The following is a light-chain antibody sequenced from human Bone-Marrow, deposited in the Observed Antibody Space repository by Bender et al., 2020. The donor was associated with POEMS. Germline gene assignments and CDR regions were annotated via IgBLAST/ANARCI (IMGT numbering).Light chain of an antibody. Sequence: QSALTQPPSASGSPGQSVTISCTGTSSDVGGYNYVSWYQQHPGKAPKLMIYEVTKRPSGVPDRFSGSRSGNTASLTVSGLQAEDEANYYCGSYAGNKVVFGGGTKLTVL. CDR1: SSDVGGYNY. CDR3: GSYAGNKVV. V-gene: IGLV2-8*01. J-gene: IGLJ2*01. CDR2: EVT.